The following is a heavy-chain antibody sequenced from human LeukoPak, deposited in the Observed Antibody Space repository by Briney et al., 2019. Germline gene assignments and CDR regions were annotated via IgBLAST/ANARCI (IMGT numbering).Heavy chain of an antibody. CDR2: IRYDGSNK. Sequence: GGSLRLSCAASGFTFSSYGMHWVRQAPGKGLEWVAFIRYDGSNKYYADSVKGRFTISRDDSKNTLYLQMNSLRAEDTAVYYCAKATMVRGVILDYFDYWGQGTLVTVSS. V-gene: IGHV3-30*02. D-gene: IGHD3-10*01. J-gene: IGHJ4*02. CDR3: AKATMVRGVILDYFDY. CDR1: GFTFSSYG.